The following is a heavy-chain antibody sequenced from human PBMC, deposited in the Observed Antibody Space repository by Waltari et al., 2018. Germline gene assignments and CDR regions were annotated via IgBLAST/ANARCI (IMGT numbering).Heavy chain of an antibody. D-gene: IGHD3-10*01. CDR3: ARGMTRDDYGAGKRFDP. Sequence: QVPLQESGPGMVKPSQTLSLTCTVSGGSISSGDYYWSWIRTPPGKGLEWVGYIYYSGTTHYSPSLQSRVTLALGTAKNQFSLKLSAGTAADTAVYYCARGMTRDDYGAGKRFDPWGQGTLVTVSS. CDR2: IYYSGTT. V-gene: IGHV4-30-4*08. CDR1: GGSISSGDYY. J-gene: IGHJ5*02.